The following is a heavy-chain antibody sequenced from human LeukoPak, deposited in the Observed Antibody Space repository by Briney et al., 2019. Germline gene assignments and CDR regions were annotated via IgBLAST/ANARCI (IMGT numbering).Heavy chain of an antibody. CDR2: IYHSGST. V-gene: IGHV4-4*02. Sequence: SGTLSLTCAVSGDSIRSSHWWSWVRQPPGKGLEWIGEIYHSGSTNYNPSLKSRVTISVDKSKNHFSLKLNSVTAADTAVYYCARVWEMATITGGYYFDYWGQGTLVTVSS. CDR1: GDSIRSSHW. D-gene: IGHD5-24*01. J-gene: IGHJ4*02. CDR3: ARVWEMATITGGYYFDY.